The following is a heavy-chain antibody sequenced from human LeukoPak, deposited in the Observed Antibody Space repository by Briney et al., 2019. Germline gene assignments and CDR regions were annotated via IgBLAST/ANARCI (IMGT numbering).Heavy chain of an antibody. CDR2: IKSDGSSA. J-gene: IGHJ4*02. CDR1: GFTFSSYW. CDR3: ARDLRTPSDTNIAIDY. V-gene: IGHV3-74*01. D-gene: IGHD4-23*01. Sequence: GGSLRLSCAASGFTFSSYWMHWVRQAPGMGLVWVSRIKSDGSSASYADSVKGRFTISRDNAKNTLYLQMNSLRAEDTAVYYCARDLRTPSDTNIAIDYWGQGTLVTVSS.